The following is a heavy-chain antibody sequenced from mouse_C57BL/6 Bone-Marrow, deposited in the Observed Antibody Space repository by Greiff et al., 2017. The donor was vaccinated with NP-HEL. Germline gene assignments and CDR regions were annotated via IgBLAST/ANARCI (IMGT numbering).Heavy chain of an antibody. CDR2: ISSGSSTI. CDR3: ARCNYDAMDY. Sequence: DVHLVEPGGGLVKPGGSLKLSCAASGFTFSDYGMHWVRQAPEKGLEWVAYISSGSSTIYYADTVKGRFTLARDNATNTLFLQMTRLRSEDTAMYYCARCNYDAMDYWGQGTSVTVSS. CDR1: GFTFSDYG. V-gene: IGHV5-17*01. D-gene: IGHD2-1*01. J-gene: IGHJ4*01.